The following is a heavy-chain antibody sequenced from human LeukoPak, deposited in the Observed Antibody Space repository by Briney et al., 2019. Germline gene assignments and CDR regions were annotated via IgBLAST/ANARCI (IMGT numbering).Heavy chain of an antibody. CDR1: GFTFSRYA. J-gene: IGHJ4*02. Sequence: PGGSLRLSCSASGFTFSRYAMHWVRQAPGKGLEYVSGITTNGGSTYYADSVKGRFSISRDNSKNTLFLQMNSLRADDTAVYFCARMAWDGDYVDGYWGQGTLVTVSS. CDR2: ITTNGGST. D-gene: IGHD4-17*01. CDR3: ARMAWDGDYVDGY. V-gene: IGHV3-64*04.